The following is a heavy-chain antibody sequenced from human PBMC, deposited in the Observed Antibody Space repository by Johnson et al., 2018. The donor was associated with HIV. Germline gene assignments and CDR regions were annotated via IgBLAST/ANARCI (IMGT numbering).Heavy chain of an antibody. CDR2: ISFVESNK. V-gene: IGHV3-30*03. D-gene: IGHD3-22*01. J-gene: IGHJ3*02. CDR1: GFTFSSYG. Sequence: QVQLVESGGGVVQPGRSLRVSCAASGFTFSSYGMHWVRQAPGQGLEWVALISFVESNKYYADSLKARFPISSDNSKNTVYRQMSNLRFEDPPVYYCARDGVYSSPHDAFDIWGEGTMVIVSS. CDR3: ARDGVYSSPHDAFDI.